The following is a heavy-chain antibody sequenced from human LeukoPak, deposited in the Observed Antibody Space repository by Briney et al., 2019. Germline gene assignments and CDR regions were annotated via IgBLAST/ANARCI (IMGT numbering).Heavy chain of an antibody. Sequence: GASVKVSCKVSGYTLTELSMHWVRQAPGKGLEWMGGFDPEDGETIYAQKFQGRVTMTEDTSTDTAYMELSSLRSEDTAVYYCARVPRATNPMGLFFDYWGQGTLVTVSS. CDR3: ARVPRATNPMGLFFDY. CDR1: GYTLTELS. CDR2: FDPEDGET. D-gene: IGHD5-24*01. J-gene: IGHJ4*02. V-gene: IGHV1-24*01.